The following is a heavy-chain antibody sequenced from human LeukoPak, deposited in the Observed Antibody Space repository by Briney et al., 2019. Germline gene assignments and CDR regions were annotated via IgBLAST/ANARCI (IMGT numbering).Heavy chain of an antibody. CDR1: GFTFSNFA. Sequence: GGSLRLSCAASGFTFSNFAMSWVRQAPGKGLEWVSTISGGGDITYYADSVKGRFTISRDSSKDTLFLQMNSLRAEDTAVYYCARDRPIYDILTGYYPPPLDYWGQGTLVTVSS. CDR2: ISGGGDIT. CDR3: ARDRPIYDILTGYYPPPLDY. V-gene: IGHV3-23*01. D-gene: IGHD3-9*01. J-gene: IGHJ4*02.